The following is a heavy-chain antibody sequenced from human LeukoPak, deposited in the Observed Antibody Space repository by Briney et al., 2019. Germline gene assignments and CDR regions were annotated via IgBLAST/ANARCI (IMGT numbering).Heavy chain of an antibody. D-gene: IGHD6-19*01. CDR3: ARVSRRAVAATLLQY. V-gene: IGHV1-2*02. J-gene: IGHJ4*02. Sequence: ASVKVSCKASGYTFTGYYMHWVRQAPGQGPEWMGWINPNSGGTNYAQKFQGRVTMTRDTSISTAYMELSRLRSDDTAVYYCARVSRRAVAATLLQYWGQGTLVTVSS. CDR1: GYTFTGYY. CDR2: INPNSGGT.